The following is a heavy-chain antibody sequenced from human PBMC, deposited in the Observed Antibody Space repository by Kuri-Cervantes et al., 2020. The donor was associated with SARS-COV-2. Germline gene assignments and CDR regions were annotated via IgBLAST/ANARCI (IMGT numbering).Heavy chain of an antibody. V-gene: IGHV1-18*01. D-gene: IGHD6-13*01. CDR1: GYTFTSYG. Sequence: ASVKVSCKASGYTFTSYGISRVRQAPGQGLEWMGWISAYNGNTNYAQKLQGRVTMTTDTSTSTAYMELRSLRSDDTAVYYCARDRLAAAGTTEHRHWGQGTLVTVSS. J-gene: IGHJ1*01. CDR3: ARDRLAAAGTTEHRH. CDR2: ISAYNGNT.